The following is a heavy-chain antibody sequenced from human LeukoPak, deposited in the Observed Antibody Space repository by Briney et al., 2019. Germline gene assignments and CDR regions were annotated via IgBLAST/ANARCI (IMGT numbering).Heavy chain of an antibody. D-gene: IGHD3-22*01. CDR2: ISSSSSYI. Sequence: PGGSLRLSCAASGXTFSSYSVNWVRQAPGKGLEWVSSISSSSSYIYYADSVKGRFTISRDNAKNSLYLQMNSLRAEDTAVYYCARDPPLPPYDSSGYYYDFDYWGQGTLVTVSS. J-gene: IGHJ4*02. CDR1: GXTFSSYS. V-gene: IGHV3-21*01. CDR3: ARDPPLPPYDSSGYYYDFDY.